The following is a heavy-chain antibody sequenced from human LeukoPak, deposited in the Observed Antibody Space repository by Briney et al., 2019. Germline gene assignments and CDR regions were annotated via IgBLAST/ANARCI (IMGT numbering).Heavy chain of an antibody. V-gene: IGHV3-53*01. D-gene: IGHD1-26*01. CDR3: ARGGGYFDY. CDR2: IYSGGST. CDR1: GFTFSSYS. Sequence: GGSLRLSCAASGFTFSSYSMNWIRQAPGKGLEWVSAIYSGGSTYYADSVKGRFTISRDDSKNTLYLQLNSLRAEDTAVYYCARGGGYFDYWGQGTLVTVSS. J-gene: IGHJ4*02.